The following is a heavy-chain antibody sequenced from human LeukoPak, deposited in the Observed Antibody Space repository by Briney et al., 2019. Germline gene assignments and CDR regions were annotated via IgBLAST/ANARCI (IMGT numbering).Heavy chain of an antibody. CDR3: AKEDANTYYYDSSGYYYFDY. V-gene: IGHV3-64*04. CDR2: ISNNGGST. J-gene: IGHJ4*02. CDR1: GFTFSNYA. Sequence: GGSLRLSCSASGFTFSNYAIHWVRQAPGKGLEYVSAISNNGGSTYYADSVKGRFTISRDNSKNTLYLQMNSLRAEDTAVYYCAKEDANTYYYDSSGYYYFDYWGQGTLVTVSS. D-gene: IGHD3-22*01.